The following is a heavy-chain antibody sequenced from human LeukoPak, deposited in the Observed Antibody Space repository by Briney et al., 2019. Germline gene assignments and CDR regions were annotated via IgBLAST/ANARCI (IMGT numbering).Heavy chain of an antibody. CDR3: ARGREGVDFWSGYSSSYYYYMDV. Sequence: SETLSLTCAVYGGSFSGYYWSWIRQPPGKGLEWIGEINHSGGTNYNPSLKSRVTISVDTSKNQFSLKLSSVTAADTAVYYCARGREGVDFWSGYSSSYYYYMDVWGKGTTVTVSS. CDR2: INHSGGT. CDR1: GGSFSGYY. J-gene: IGHJ6*03. D-gene: IGHD3-3*01. V-gene: IGHV4-34*01.